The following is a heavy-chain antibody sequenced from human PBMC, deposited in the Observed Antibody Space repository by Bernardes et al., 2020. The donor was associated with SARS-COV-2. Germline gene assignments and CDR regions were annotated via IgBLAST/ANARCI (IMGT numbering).Heavy chain of an antibody. CDR1: GYTFTSYG. V-gene: IGHV1-18*01. CDR2: ISAYNGNT. CDR3: ARVSSGWYEKGGYFDY. J-gene: IGHJ4*02. Sequence: ASVKVSCKASGYTFTSYGISWVRQAPGQGLEWMGWISAYNGNTNYAQKLQGRVTMTTDTSTSTAYMELRSLRSDDTAVYYCARVSSGWYEKGGYFDYWGQGTLVTVSS. D-gene: IGHD6-19*01.